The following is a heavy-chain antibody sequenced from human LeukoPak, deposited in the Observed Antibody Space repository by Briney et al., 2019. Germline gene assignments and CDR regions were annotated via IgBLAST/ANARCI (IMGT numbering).Heavy chain of an antibody. V-gene: IGHV3-64*01. D-gene: IGHD3-16*02. CDR2: SSGDGGTT. CDR3: ASDGHVWGSYRPFDY. CDR1: GFNPRNYA. J-gene: IGHJ4*02. Sequence: GGSLRLSCAASGFNPRNYATHWVRQAPGSGLEYVSSSSGDGGTTYYTNSVKGRFTISRDNSKNTLYLQMNSLRAEDTAVYYCASDGHVWGSYRPFDYWGQGTLVTVSS.